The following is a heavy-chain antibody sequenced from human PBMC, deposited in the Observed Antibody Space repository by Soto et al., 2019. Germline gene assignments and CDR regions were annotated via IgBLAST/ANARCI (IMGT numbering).Heavy chain of an antibody. CDR2: IYYSGST. V-gene: IGHV4-59*01. CDR1: DGSISSYY. CDR3: ARDRHAAFDM. J-gene: IGHJ3*02. Sequence: SETLSLTCTVPDGSISSYYWSWIRQSPGKGLEWIAYIYYSGSTNYNPSLKSRVTISVDTSKNQFSLKLTSVTAADTAVYYCARDRHAAFDMWGQGTMVTVSS. D-gene: IGHD6-6*01.